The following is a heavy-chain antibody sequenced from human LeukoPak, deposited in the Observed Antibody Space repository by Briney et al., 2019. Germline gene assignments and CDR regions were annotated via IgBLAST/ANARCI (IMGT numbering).Heavy chain of an antibody. CDR1: GGSFSGYY. J-gene: IGHJ4*02. CDR2: INHSGST. D-gene: IGHD3-9*01. Sequence: PSETLSLTCAVYGGSFSGYYWSWLRQPPGKGLEWIGEINHSGSTNYNPSLKSRVTMSVDTSKNQFSLKLSSVTAADTAVYYCARGGVDWTFDYWGQGTLVTVSS. V-gene: IGHV4-34*01. CDR3: ARGGVDWTFDY.